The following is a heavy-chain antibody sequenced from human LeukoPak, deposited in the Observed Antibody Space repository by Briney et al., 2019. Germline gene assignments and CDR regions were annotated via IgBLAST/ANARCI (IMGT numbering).Heavy chain of an antibody. V-gene: IGHV3-23*01. J-gene: IGHJ4*02. CDR3: ANADPVTRGFDH. CDR1: GFTFSNYA. D-gene: IGHD4-11*01. CDR2: ISGGGGNT. Sequence: GASLRISCAASGFTFSNYAMSWVRQAPGKGLGWVSTISGGGGNTYYADSVKGRFTISRDNSKNTLYLQMNSLRAEDTAVYYCANADPVTRGFDHWGQGSLVTVSS.